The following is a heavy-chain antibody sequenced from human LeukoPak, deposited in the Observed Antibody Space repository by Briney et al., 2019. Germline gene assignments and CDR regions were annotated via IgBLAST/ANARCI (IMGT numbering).Heavy chain of an antibody. D-gene: IGHD3-16*02. V-gene: IGHV1-24*01. J-gene: IGHJ4*02. Sequence: GASVKVSCKVSGYTLTELSMHWVRQAPGKGLEWMGGFDPEDGETIYAQKFQGRVTMTEDTSTDTAYMELSSLRSEDTAVYYRATVDVWGSYRYFDYWGQGTLVTVSS. CDR2: FDPEDGET. CDR3: ATVDVWGSYRYFDY. CDR1: GYTLTELS.